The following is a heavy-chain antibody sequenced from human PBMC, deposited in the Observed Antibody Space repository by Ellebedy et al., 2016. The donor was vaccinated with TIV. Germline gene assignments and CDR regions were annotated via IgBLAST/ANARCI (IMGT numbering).Heavy chain of an antibody. Sequence: AASVKVSCKASGYTFTSYAMHWVRQAPGQRLEWMGWINAGNGNTKYSQKFQGRVTITRDTSASTAYMELSSLRSEETAVYYCAREGELYYDSSGYYTGAGAFDIWGQGTMVTVSS. CDR3: AREGELYYDSSGYYTGAGAFDI. J-gene: IGHJ3*02. V-gene: IGHV1-3*01. CDR1: GYTFTSYA. CDR2: INAGNGNT. D-gene: IGHD3-22*01.